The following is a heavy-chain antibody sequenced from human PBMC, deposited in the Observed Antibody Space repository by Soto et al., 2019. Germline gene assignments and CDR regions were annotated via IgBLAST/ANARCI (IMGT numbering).Heavy chain of an antibody. CDR2: ISYDGSNK. Sequence: PGGSLRLSCAASGFTFSSYAMHWVRQAPGKGLEWVAVISYDGSNKYYADSVKGRFTISRDNSKNTLYLQMNSLRAEDTAVYYCARDPGKGYYYYGMDVWGQGTTVTVSS. J-gene: IGHJ6*02. CDR3: ARDPGKGYYYYGMDV. CDR1: GFTFSSYA. V-gene: IGHV3-30-3*01.